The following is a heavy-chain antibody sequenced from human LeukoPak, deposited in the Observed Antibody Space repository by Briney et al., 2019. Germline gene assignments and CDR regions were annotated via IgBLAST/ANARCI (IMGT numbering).Heavy chain of an antibody. J-gene: IGHJ3*02. CDR3: ASPSIVGATGRRNDAFDI. D-gene: IGHD1-26*01. CDR2: IHYSGST. V-gene: IGHV4-39*01. CDR1: GGSISSSSYY. Sequence: SETLSLTCSVSGGSISSSSYYWGWIRQPPGKGLEWIGSIHYSGSTYYNTSLKSRVTISVDTSKNQFSLKLSSVTAADTAVYYCASPSIVGATGRRNDAFDIWGQRTMVAVFS.